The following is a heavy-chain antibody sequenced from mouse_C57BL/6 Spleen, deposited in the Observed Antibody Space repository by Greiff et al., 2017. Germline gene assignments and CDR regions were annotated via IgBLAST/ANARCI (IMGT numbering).Heavy chain of an antibody. CDR3: ARSGSNYVGAWFAY. CDR1: GYTFTSYW. J-gene: IGHJ3*01. Sequence: VQLQQPGAELVKPGASVKLSCKASGYTFTSYWMHWVKQRPGRGLEWIGRIDPNSGGTKYNEKFKSKATLTVDKPSSTAYMQLSSLTSADSAVYYCARSGSNYVGAWFAYWGQGTLVTVSA. CDR2: IDPNSGGT. V-gene: IGHV1-72*01. D-gene: IGHD2-5*01.